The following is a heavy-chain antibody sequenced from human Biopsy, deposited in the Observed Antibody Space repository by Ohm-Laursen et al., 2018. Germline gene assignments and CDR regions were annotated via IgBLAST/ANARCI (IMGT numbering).Heavy chain of an antibody. V-gene: IGHV3-30*18. D-gene: IGHD6-19*01. CDR1: GFTFSDYA. CDR2: ITHDGSKT. Sequence: SLRLPCAASGFTFSDYAMHWVRQAPGKGLEWVAIITHDGSKTYYADSVEGRFTISRDQFKSTVYLQLNSLRTEDTAIYYCTKERRGWYSERWGQGTLVTVSS. CDR3: TKERRGWYSER. J-gene: IGHJ4*02.